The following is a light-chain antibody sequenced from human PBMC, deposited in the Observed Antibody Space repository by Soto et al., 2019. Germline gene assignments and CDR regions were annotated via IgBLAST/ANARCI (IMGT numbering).Light chain of an antibody. J-gene: IGLJ2*01. Sequence: SYELTQSPSVSESSGQTARITCSGDALSKQYTYWYQQKSGQAPVLVIYKDNERPSGIPERFSGSSSGTTVTLTISGVQAEDEADYYCQSADSSGTHVVFGGGTKLTVL. CDR2: KDN. CDR1: ALSKQY. CDR3: QSADSSGTHVV. V-gene: IGLV3-25*03.